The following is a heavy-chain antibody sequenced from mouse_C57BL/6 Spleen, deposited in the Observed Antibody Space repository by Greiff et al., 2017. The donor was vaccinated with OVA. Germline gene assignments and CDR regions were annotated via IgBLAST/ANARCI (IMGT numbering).Heavy chain of an antibody. Sequence: VQLQQSGPELVKPGASVKISCKASGYSFTGYYMNWVKQSPEKSLEWIGEINPSTGGTTYNQKFKAKATLTVDKSSSTAYMQLKSLTSEDSAVYYCARELGLAMDYWGQGTSVTVSS. V-gene: IGHV1-42*01. CDR3: ARELGLAMDY. CDR2: INPSTGGT. CDR1: GYSFTGYY. J-gene: IGHJ4*01. D-gene: IGHD4-1*01.